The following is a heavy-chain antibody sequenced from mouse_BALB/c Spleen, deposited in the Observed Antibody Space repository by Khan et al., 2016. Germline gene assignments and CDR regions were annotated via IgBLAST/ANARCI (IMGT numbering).Heavy chain of an antibody. D-gene: IGHD2-1*01. CDR3: ARPDYGNFAWFGY. CDR2: IDPENGDT. J-gene: IGHJ3*01. CDR1: GFNIKDYY. V-gene: IGHV14-1*02. Sequence: EVQLQESGAELVRPGALVKLSCKASGFNIKDYYIHWVKQRPEQGLEWIGWIDPENGDTIYDPKFQGKASITADTSSNTAYLQLSSLTSEDTAVYYCARPDYGNFAWFGYWGQGTLVTVSA.